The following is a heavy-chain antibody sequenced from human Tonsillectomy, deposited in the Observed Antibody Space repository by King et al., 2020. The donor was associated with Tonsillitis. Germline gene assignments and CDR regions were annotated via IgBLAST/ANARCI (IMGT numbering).Heavy chain of an antibody. CDR2: IKQDGSEK. V-gene: IGHV3-7*03. CDR3: ARDRGAFDI. D-gene: IGHD3-10*01. Sequence: VQLVESGGGLVQPGGSLRLSCAVSGFTLSSYWMTWVRQAPGKGLEWVANIKQDGSEKYYVDSVKGRFTISRDNAKNSLYLQINSLRAEDTAVYYCARDRGAFDIWGQGTMLTVSS. CDR1: GFTLSSYW. J-gene: IGHJ3*02.